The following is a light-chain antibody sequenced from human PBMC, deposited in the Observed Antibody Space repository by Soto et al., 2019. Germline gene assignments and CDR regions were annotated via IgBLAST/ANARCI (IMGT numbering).Light chain of an antibody. CDR3: QQGHDWPLT. J-gene: IGKJ2*01. Sequence: EIVMTQSPATLSVSPGERATLSCRASQSISGELAWYQQRPGQPPRLLTYGVSTRATGVPDRFSGSGSGSDFTLTISGLQSEDFAVYYCQQGHDWPLTFGQGTRLDI. V-gene: IGKV3-15*01. CDR1: QSISGE. CDR2: GVS.